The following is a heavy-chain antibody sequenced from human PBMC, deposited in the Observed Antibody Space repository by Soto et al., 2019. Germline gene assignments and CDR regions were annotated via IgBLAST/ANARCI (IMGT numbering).Heavy chain of an antibody. Sequence: GGSLRLSCSACGFTFSSYAMSWVRQAPGKGLEWVSAISGSGGSTYYADSVKGRFTISRDNSKNTLYLQMNSLRAEDTAVYYRAKDYIGTLADAFDIWGQGTMVTVSS. J-gene: IGHJ3*02. D-gene: IGHD1-1*01. CDR3: AKDYIGTLADAFDI. V-gene: IGHV3-23*01. CDR2: ISGSGGST. CDR1: GFTFSSYA.